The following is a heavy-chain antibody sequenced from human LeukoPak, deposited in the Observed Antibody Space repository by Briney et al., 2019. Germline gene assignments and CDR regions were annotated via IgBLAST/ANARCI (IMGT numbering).Heavy chain of an antibody. V-gene: IGHV4-39*01. Sequence: SETLSLTCTVSGGSISSSSYYWGWIRQPPGKGLEWIGSIYYSGSTYYDPSLKSRVTISVDTSKNQFSLKLSSVTVADTAVYYCARQNYYGSGSYDYWGQGTLVTVSS. CDR3: ARQNYYGSGSYDY. D-gene: IGHD3-10*01. CDR1: GGSISSSSYY. J-gene: IGHJ4*02. CDR2: IYYSGST.